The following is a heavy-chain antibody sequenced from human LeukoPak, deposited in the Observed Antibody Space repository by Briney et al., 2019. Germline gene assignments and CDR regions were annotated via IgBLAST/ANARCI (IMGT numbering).Heavy chain of an antibody. CDR1: GYTFTSYA. D-gene: IGHD3-10*01. V-gene: IGHV1-3*01. J-gene: IGHJ4*02. Sequence: ASVKVSCKASGYTFTSYAMHWVRQAPGQRLEWMGWINAGNGNTKYSQKFQGRVTITADKSTSTAYMELSSLRSEDTAVYYCARVSAYYYGSGSYLDYWGQGTLVTVSS. CDR3: ARVSAYYYGSGSYLDY. CDR2: INAGNGNT.